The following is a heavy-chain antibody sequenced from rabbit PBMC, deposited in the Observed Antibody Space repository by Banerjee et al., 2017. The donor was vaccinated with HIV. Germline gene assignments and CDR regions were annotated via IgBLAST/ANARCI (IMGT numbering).Heavy chain of an antibody. CDR3: ARGLVAGVLDL. D-gene: IGHD3-3*01. CDR2: IYNGDGST. Sequence: QSLEESGGDLVKPGASLTLTCTASGIDFSSYYYMCWVRQAPGKGLEWIACIYNGDGSTYYASWAKGRFTISKTSSTTVTLQMTSLTAADTATYFCARGLVAGVLDLWGQGTLVTVS. J-gene: IGHJ3*01. V-gene: IGHV1S40*01. CDR1: GIDFSSYYY.